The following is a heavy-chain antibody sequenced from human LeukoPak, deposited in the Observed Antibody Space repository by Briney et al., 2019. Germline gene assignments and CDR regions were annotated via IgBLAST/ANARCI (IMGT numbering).Heavy chain of an antibody. CDR2: ISGGGHDT. CDR3: AKDGDGRAFHY. V-gene: IGHV3-23*01. Sequence: GGSLRLSCAASGFTFSSYAMSWVRQPPGKGLEWASAISGGGHDTFYADSVKGRFTISRDNSKNTLYLQMNSLRAEDTAVYYCAKDGDGRAFHYWGQGTLVTVSS. J-gene: IGHJ4*02. D-gene: IGHD5-24*01. CDR1: GFTFSSYA.